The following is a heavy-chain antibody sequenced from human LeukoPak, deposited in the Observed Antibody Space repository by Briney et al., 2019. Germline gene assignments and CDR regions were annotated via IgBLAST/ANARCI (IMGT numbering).Heavy chain of an antibody. V-gene: IGHV1-18*01. CDR1: GYTFTSYG. CDR2: ISAYNGDT. CDR3: ARGTYGDLDY. Sequence: GASVKVSCKASGYTFTSYGISWVRQAPGQGLEWMGWISAYNGDTRYAQRVQGRVTMTTDTSTTTAYMEVTRLTSDDTAIYYCARGTYGDLDYWGQGTLVTVSS. J-gene: IGHJ4*02. D-gene: IGHD4-17*01.